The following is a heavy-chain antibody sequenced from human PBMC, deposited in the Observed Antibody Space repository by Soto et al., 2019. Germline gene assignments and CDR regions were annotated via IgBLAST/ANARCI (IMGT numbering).Heavy chain of an antibody. Sequence: ASVKVSCKASGGTFSSYTISWVRQAPGQGLEWMGRIIPILGIANYAQKFQGRVTITADKSTSTAYMELSSLTSEDTAVYYCARAQDNWNDGYYGMDVWGQGTTVTVSS. J-gene: IGHJ6*02. CDR3: ARAQDNWNDGYYGMDV. CDR1: GGTFSSYT. CDR2: IIPILGIA. D-gene: IGHD1-1*01. V-gene: IGHV1-69*02.